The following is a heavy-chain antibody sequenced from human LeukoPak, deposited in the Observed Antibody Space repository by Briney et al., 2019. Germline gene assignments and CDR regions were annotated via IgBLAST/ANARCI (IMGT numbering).Heavy chain of an antibody. CDR3: AKGLGGGYEQDDY. CDR1: GFTFDDYT. CDR2: ISWDGGST. V-gene: IGHV3-43*01. Sequence: GGSLRLSCAASGFTFDDYTMHWVRHAPGKGLEWVSLISWDGGSTYYADSVKGRFTISRDNSKNSLYLQMNSLRTEDTALYYCAKGLGGGYEQDDYWGQGTLVTVSS. D-gene: IGHD5-12*01. J-gene: IGHJ4*02.